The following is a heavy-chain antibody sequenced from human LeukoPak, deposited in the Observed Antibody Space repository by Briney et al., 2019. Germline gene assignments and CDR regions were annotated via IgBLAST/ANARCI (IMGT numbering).Heavy chain of an antibody. Sequence: PGRSLGLSCAASGFTFSSYGMHWVRQAPGKGLEWVAVISYDGSNKYYADSVKGRFTISRDNSKNTLYLQMNSLRAEDTAVYYCAKESCFEPPLLSGGSCIYGMDVWGQGTTVTVSS. V-gene: IGHV3-30*18. CDR3: AKESCFEPPLLSGGSCIYGMDV. D-gene: IGHD2-15*01. J-gene: IGHJ6*02. CDR2: ISYDGSNK. CDR1: GFTFSSYG.